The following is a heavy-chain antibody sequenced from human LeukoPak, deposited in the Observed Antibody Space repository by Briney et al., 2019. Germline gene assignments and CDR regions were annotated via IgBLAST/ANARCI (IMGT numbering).Heavy chain of an antibody. CDR1: GFTFSSYS. V-gene: IGHV3-21*01. J-gene: IGHJ4*02. CDR2: ISSSSSYI. D-gene: IGHD5-12*01. Sequence: GGSLRLSCAASGFTFSSYSMNWVRQAPGKGLEWVSSISSSSSYIYYADSVKGRFTISRDNARNSLFLQMNSLRAEDTAVYYCARSNLRAGLEYWGQGTLVTVSS. CDR3: ARSNLRAGLEY.